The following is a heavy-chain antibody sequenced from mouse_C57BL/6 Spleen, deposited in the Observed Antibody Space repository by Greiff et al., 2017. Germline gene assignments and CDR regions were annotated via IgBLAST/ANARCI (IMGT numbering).Heavy chain of an antibody. Sequence: DVMFVESGGGLVQPKGSLKLSCAASGFTFNTYAMHWVRQAPGKGLEWVARIRSKSSNYATYYADSVKDRFTISRDDSQSMLYLQMNNLKTEDTAMYYCVRDMTGTNAMDYWGQGTSVTVSS. CDR2: IRSKSSNYAT. J-gene: IGHJ4*01. V-gene: IGHV10-3*01. CDR1: GFTFNTYA. D-gene: IGHD4-1*01. CDR3: VRDMTGTNAMDY.